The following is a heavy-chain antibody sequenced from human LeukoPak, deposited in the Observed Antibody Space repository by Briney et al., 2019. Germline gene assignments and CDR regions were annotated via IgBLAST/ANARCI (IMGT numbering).Heavy chain of an antibody. CDR3: ARGGEGSCGTTELDY. CDR1: GFTFSNYD. J-gene: IGHJ4*02. D-gene: IGHD2-15*01. Sequence: GGSLRLSCAASGFTFSNYDIHWVRQATGKGLEWVSAIGTAGDTYYPGSVEGRFTISRENAKNSLYLQMNSLRAGDTAVYYCARGGEGSCGTTELDYWGQGTLVTVSS. CDR2: IGTAGDT. V-gene: IGHV3-13*01.